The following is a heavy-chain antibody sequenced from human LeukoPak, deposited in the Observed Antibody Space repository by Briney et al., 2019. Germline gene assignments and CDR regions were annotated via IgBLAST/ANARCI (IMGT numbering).Heavy chain of an antibody. CDR1: GFTFSSYS. D-gene: IGHD3-10*01. CDR2: ISSSSSYI. V-gene: IGHV3-21*01. J-gene: IGHJ4*02. CDR3: ARSWFGELHDY. Sequence: GGSLRLSCAASGFTFSSYSMNWVRQAPGKGLEWVSSISSSSSYIYYADSVKGRFTISRDNAKNSLYLQMNSLRAEDTAVYYCARSWFGELHDYWGQGTLVTVSS.